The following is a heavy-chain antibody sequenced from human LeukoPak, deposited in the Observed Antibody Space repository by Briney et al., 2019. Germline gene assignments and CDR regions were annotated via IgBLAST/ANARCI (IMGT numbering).Heavy chain of an antibody. Sequence: SATLSLTCTVSGRSDDTNSYYLAWIRQPPGRGLEWIGSMYYSGRTPYNPSLNSRVTISVDTYKKQFSMMLSSVTGADTPVYTCERHVRWLLLTLYFDIWGRGTLVTVSS. CDR3: ERHVRWLLLTLYFDI. CDR1: GRSDDTNSYY. J-gene: IGHJ2*01. V-gene: IGHV4-39*01. D-gene: IGHD5-24*01. CDR2: MYYSGRT.